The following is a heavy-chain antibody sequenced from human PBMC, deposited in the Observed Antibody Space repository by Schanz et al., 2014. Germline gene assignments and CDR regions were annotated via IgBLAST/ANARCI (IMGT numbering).Heavy chain of an antibody. CDR1: GFTFSDYY. CDR3: ARVLKDRSVRHNWFDP. J-gene: IGHJ5*02. Sequence: QVQLVESGGGLVKPGGSLRLSCAASGFTFSDYYMSWLRQAPGKGLEWVSYISSSSSYTNYADSVQGRFTISRDNAKNSLYLQMNSLRAEDTAVYYCARVLKDRSVRHNWFDPWGQGTLVTVSS. D-gene: IGHD3-22*01. V-gene: IGHV3-11*06. CDR2: ISSSSSYT.